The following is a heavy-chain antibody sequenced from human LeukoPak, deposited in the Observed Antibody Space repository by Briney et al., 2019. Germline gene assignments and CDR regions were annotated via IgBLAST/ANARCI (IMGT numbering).Heavy chain of an antibody. V-gene: IGHV7-4-1*02. CDR2: INTNTGNP. J-gene: IGHJ4*02. CDR1: GYTFTSYY. D-gene: IGHD4-11*01. Sequence: GASVKVSCKASGYTFTSYYMHWVRQAPGQGLEWMGWINTNTGNPTYARGLTGRFVFSLDTSVSTAYLQISSLKAEDTAVYYCAREVRAFDYWGQGTLVTVSS. CDR3: AREVRAFDY.